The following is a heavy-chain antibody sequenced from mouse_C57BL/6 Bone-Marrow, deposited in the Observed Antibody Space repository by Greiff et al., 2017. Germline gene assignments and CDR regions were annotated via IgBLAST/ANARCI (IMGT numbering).Heavy chain of an antibody. Sequence: ESGPELVKPGASVKISCKASGYAFSSSWMNWVKQRPGKGLEWIGRIYPGDGDTNYNGKFKGKATLTADTSSSTAYMQLSSLTSEDSAVYFCARDPHYYGSSSHWYFDVWGTGTTVTVSS. D-gene: IGHD1-1*01. CDR1: GYAFSSSW. CDR2: IYPGDGDT. CDR3: ARDPHYYGSSSHWYFDV. V-gene: IGHV1-82*01. J-gene: IGHJ1*03.